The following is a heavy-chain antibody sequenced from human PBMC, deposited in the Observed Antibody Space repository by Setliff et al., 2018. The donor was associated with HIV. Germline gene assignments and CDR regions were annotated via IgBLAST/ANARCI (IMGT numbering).Heavy chain of an antibody. CDR1: GYFISSGYY. V-gene: IGHV4-38-2*02. CDR3: GREGEGELPGY. J-gene: IGHJ4*02. Sequence: PSETLSLTCTVSGYFISSGYYWGWIRQPRGKGLEWIGNIYRSGSTYSNPSLKSRVTISVDKSKNQFSLKLSSVTAADTAVYYCGREGEGELPGYWGQGTLVTVSS. CDR2: IYRSGST. D-gene: IGHD1-7*01.